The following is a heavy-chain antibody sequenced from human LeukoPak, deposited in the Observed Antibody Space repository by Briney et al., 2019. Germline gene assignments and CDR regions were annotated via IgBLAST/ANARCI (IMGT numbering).Heavy chain of an antibody. V-gene: IGHV3-53*01. CDR3: ARSIVVVVSSFDY. CDR1: GFTVSSNS. J-gene: IGHJ4*02. Sequence: GGSLRLSCTVSGFTVSSNSMSWVRQAPGKGLEWVSFIYSGGNTHYSDSVKGRFTISRDNSKNSLYLQMNSLRAEDTAVYYCARSIVVVVSSFDYWGQGTLVTVSS. D-gene: IGHD2-15*01. CDR2: IYSGGNT.